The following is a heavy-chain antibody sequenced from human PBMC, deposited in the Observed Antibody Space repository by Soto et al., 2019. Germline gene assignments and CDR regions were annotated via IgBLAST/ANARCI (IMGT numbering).Heavy chain of an antibody. CDR2: ISAYNGNT. D-gene: IGHD6-19*01. J-gene: IGHJ6*02. V-gene: IGHV1-18*01. CDR3: ARDGAVAVPGGREKYYYYGMDV. CDR1: GYTFTSYG. Sequence: QVQLVQSGAEVKKPGASVKVSCKASGYTFTSYGISWVRQAPGQGLEWMGWISAYNGNTNYAQKLQGRVTMTTDTSTSTAYMELRSLRSDDTAVYYCARDGAVAVPGGREKYYYYGMDVCGQGTTVTVSS.